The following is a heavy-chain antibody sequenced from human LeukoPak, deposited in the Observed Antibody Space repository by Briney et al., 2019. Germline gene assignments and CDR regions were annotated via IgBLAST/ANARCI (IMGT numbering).Heavy chain of an antibody. V-gene: IGHV3-23*01. CDR1: GFSFSRYP. Sequence: PAGGSLRLSCAASGFSFSRYPMGWVRQAPGKGLEWVSGISAGGDGTYHADPVKGRFTISRDNSKNTLYLQMNSLRAEDTAEYYCAKSLLTTATGTGRAFDIWGQGTMVTVSS. D-gene: IGHD1-1*01. J-gene: IGHJ3*02. CDR2: ISAGGDGT. CDR3: AKSLLTTATGTGRAFDI.